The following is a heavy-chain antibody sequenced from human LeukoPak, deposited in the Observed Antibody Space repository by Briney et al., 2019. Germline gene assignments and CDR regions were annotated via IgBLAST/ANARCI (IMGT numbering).Heavy chain of an antibody. CDR3: AREGSDGYNSYYFDY. CDR1: GFTVSSNY. Sequence: GGSLRLSCAAAGFTVSSNYMSWVRQAPGKVLEWVAVIYSGGSTYYADSVKGRFTISRDNSKNTLYLQMNSLRAEDTAVYYCAREGSDGYNSYYFDYWGQGTLVTVSS. D-gene: IGHD5-24*01. V-gene: IGHV3-66*01. J-gene: IGHJ4*02. CDR2: IYSGGST.